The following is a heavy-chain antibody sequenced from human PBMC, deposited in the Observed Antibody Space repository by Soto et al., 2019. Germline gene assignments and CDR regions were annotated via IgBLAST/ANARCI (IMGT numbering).Heavy chain of an antibody. CDR2: ISANGQSI. Sequence: EVQLLESGGGLVQPGGSLRLSCAASGFTFNNYAMSWVRQAPGKGLEWVSAISANGQSIYNADSVKGRFIISRDNSKNTVFLHMDSLTAEDTAVYYCAKDRDYPRDYFHYWGQGTLVTVSS. CDR1: GFTFNNYA. D-gene: IGHD3-10*01. CDR3: AKDRDYPRDYFHY. J-gene: IGHJ4*02. V-gene: IGHV3-23*01.